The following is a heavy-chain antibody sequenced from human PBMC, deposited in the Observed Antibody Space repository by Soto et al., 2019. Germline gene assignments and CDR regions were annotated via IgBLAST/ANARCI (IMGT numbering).Heavy chain of an antibody. CDR3: ARHPKGVKVTPPDYYYYYYMDV. CDR1: GYSFTSYW. V-gene: IGHV5-51*01. J-gene: IGHJ6*03. CDR2: IYPGDSDT. Sequence: GESLKISCKGSGYSFTSYWIGWVRQMPGKGLEWMGIIYPGDSDTRYSPSFQGQVTISADKSISTAYLQWSSLKASDTAMYYCARHPKGVKVTPPDYYYYYYMDVWGKGTTVTVSS. D-gene: IGHD2-21*02.